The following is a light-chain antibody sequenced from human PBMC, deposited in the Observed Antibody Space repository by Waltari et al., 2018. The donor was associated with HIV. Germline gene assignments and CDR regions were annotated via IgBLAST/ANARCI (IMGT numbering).Light chain of an antibody. CDR2: DAS. J-gene: IGKJ5*01. V-gene: IGKV3-11*01. CDR1: QRVSIY. CDR3: QQRGVWPLT. Sequence: EIVVTQFPATLSLSPGERATLSCRVSQRVSIYFALYRQKPGQAPRLLIYDASTRAAGIPTRFSGSGSETDFTLTISSLEPDDSAVYYCQQRGVWPLTFGQGTRLEIK.